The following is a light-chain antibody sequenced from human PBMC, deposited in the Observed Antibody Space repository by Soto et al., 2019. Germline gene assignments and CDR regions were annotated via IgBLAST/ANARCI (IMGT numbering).Light chain of an antibody. J-gene: IGLJ1*01. V-gene: IGLV2-14*01. CDR3: SSYTSSSTPHV. Sequence: QSALTQPASVSGTPGQSITISCTGTGSDVGGYNYVSWYQQHPGKAPKLMIYEVSNRPSGVSNRFSGSKSGNTASLTISGLQAEDEADYYCSSYTSSSTPHVFGTGTKLTVL. CDR2: EVS. CDR1: GSDVGGYNY.